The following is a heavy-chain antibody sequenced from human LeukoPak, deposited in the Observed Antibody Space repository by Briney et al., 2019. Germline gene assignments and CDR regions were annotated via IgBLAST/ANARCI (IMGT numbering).Heavy chain of an antibody. CDR3: ARDGGYSGYDYDY. J-gene: IGHJ4*02. CDR2: IKEGGRGT. CDR1: GFNFGDYA. Sequence: GGSLRLSCAASGFNFGDYAMSWVRQAPGKGLEWVAHIKEGGRGTFYVDSVKGRFTGSRDDARNTVYLQMNSLRAEDTAVYYCARDGGYSGYDYDYWGQGTLVTVSS. D-gene: IGHD5-12*01. V-gene: IGHV3-7*01.